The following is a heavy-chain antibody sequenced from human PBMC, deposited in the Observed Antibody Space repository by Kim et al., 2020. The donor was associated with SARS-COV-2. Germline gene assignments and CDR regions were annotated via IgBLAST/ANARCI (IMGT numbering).Heavy chain of an antibody. CDR2: ISPGDSIS. CDR1: GYPFGDYW. CDR3: ARREGYGTPNWHKDWLDP. V-gene: IGHV5-51*01. D-gene: IGHD4-17*01. Sequence: GESLKISCKASGYPFGDYWIAWVRQMPAKGLEWVGSISPGDSISKYSPSFQGQVIFSDDKSTNTVYLRWGSLKASDTATYYCARREGYGTPNWHKDWLDPWGQGTLVTVSS. J-gene: IGHJ5*02.